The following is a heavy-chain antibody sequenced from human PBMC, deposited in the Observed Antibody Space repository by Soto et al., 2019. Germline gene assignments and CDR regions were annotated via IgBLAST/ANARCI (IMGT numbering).Heavy chain of an antibody. CDR2: IYYTGST. Sequence: ETLSLTCTVSGDSIKHYYWSWIRQPPGKRLEWIGYIYYTGSTTYNPSLESRVTMSVDTSKNQFSLKLSSVNAADTAVYYCAKYRRTEEEGFTLDSWGRGTLVTVSS. CDR3: AKYRRTEEEGFTLDS. CDR1: GDSIKHYY. V-gene: IGHV4-59*01. D-gene: IGHD2-2*01. J-gene: IGHJ4*02.